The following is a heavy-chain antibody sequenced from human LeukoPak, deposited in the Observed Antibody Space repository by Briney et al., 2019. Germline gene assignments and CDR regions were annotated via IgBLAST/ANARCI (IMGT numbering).Heavy chain of an antibody. CDR2: IYHRGST. V-gene: IGHV4-4*02. CDR1: GGSISSSNW. J-gene: IGHJ3*02. D-gene: IGHD3-10*01. Sequence: SETLSLTCAVSGGSISSSNWWSWVRQPPGKGLEWIGEIYHRGSTNYNPSLKSRVTISVDKSKNQFSLKLSSVTAADTAVYYCASFQSGSDAFDIWGQGTMVTVSS. CDR3: ASFQSGSDAFDI.